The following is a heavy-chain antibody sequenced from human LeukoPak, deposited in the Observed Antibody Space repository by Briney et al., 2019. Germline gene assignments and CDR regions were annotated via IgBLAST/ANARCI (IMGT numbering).Heavy chain of an antibody. J-gene: IGHJ4*02. Sequence: PGGSLRLSCAASGFTFDDYAMHWVRQAPGKGLEWVSAISGSDGSTFYADSVKGRFTISRDNSKNTLYLQMNSLRAEDTAVYYCAKCDETSGWELGLDYWGQGTLVTVSS. D-gene: IGHD6-19*01. CDR3: AKCDETSGWELGLDY. CDR2: ISGSDGST. V-gene: IGHV3-23*01. CDR1: GFTFDDYA.